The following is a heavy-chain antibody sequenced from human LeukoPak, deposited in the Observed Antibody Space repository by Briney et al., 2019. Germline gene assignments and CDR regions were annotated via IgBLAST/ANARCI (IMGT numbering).Heavy chain of an antibody. J-gene: IGHJ5*02. CDR1: GLSVSSTH. V-gene: IGHV3-66*01. D-gene: IGHD2-15*01. CDR3: AREDCSGGSCYGRTNWLDP. CDR2: TYSGGNT. Sequence: PGGSLRLSCAASGLSVSSTHMSWVRQAPGEGLEWVSPTYSGGNTYYAESVKGRFSISRDSSKNTLYVQMSSLRVEDTAVYYCAREDCSGGSCYGRTNWLDPWGQGTLVTVSS.